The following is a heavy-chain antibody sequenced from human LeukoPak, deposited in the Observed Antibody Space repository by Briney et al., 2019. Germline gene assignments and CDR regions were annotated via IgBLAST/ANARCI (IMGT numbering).Heavy chain of an antibody. CDR2: INWNGGNT. D-gene: IGHD6-13*01. Sequence: GGSLRLSCAASGFNFDEYGMNWVRQAPGKGLEWVSGINWNGGNTGYSDSVKGRFTISRDNAKNSLYLQMNSLRAEDTAVYYCARFIAAAGLAFDYWGQGTLVTVSS. CDR3: ARFIAAAGLAFDY. J-gene: IGHJ4*02. V-gene: IGHV3-20*04. CDR1: GFNFDEYG.